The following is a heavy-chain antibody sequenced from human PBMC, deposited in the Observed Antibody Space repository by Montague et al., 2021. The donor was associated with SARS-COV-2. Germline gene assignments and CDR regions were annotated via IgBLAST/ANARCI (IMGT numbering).Heavy chain of an antibody. CDR1: GGSISSSSYY. CDR3: ARDQGYNWNYYYYYGMDV. CDR2: IYYSGST. J-gene: IGHJ6*02. D-gene: IGHD1-20*01. Sequence: SETLSLTCTVSGGSISSSSYYWGWIRQPPGKGLEWTGSIYYSGSTYYNPSLKSRVTISVDTSKNQFSLKLSSVTAADTAVYYCARDQGYNWNYYYYYGMDVWGQGTPVTVSS. V-gene: IGHV4-39*07.